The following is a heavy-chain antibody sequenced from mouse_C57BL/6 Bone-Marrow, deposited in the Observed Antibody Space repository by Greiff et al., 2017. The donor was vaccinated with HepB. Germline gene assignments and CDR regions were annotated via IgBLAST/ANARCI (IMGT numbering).Heavy chain of an antibody. CDR2: ILPGSGST. Sequence: VQLQQSGAELMKPGASVKLSCKATGYTFTGYWIEWVKQRPGHGLEWIGEILPGSGSTNYNEKFKGKATFTADKTSNTAYRQLSSLTTEDSAIYYWARCKSRSNYDAMDYWGQGTSVTVSS. V-gene: IGHV1-9*01. J-gene: IGHJ4*01. CDR1: GYTFTGYW. D-gene: IGHD2-5*01. CDR3: ARCKSRSNYDAMDY.